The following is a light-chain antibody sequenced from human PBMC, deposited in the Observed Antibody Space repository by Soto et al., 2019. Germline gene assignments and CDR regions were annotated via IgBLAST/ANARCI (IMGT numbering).Light chain of an antibody. CDR3: GTWDSGLNAGV. V-gene: IGLV1-40*01. J-gene: IGLJ2*01. CDR2: GNS. Sequence: QSVLTQPPSVSGAPGQRVTIACTGRSSNIGAGYDVHWYQQLPGTAPKLLIYGNSNRPSGVPDRFSGSQSGTSATLAITGLQTGDEAEYYCGTWDSGLNAGVFGGGTKLTVL. CDR1: SSNIGAGYD.